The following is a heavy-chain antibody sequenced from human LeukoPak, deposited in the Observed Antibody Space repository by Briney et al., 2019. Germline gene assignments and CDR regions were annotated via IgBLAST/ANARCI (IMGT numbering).Heavy chain of an antibody. V-gene: IGHV3-30-3*02. D-gene: IGHD3-3*01. CDR1: GFTFSSYG. CDR2: ISYDGSNK. J-gene: IGHJ4*02. Sequence: GGSLRLSCAASGFTFSSYGMHWVRQAPGKGLEWVAVISYDGSNKYYADSVKGRFTISRDNSKNTLYLQMISLRPEDTAVYYCAKISLLEWIDYWGQGTLVTVSS. CDR3: AKISLLEWIDY.